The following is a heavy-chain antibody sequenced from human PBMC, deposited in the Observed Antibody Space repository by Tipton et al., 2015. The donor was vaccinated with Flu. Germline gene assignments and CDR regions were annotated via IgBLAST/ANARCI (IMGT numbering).Heavy chain of an antibody. CDR3: ARRDYSNYVSDPKSWFDP. Sequence: SLRLSCAASGFTFSDYWMLWFRQAPGQGLEWVANIRQDGGQEYYLNSVRGRFTISRDNARNLLYLQMDGLRAEDTAVYYCARRDYSNYVSDPKSWFDPWGQGILVTVSS. V-gene: IGHV3-7*01. CDR1: GFTFSDYW. J-gene: IGHJ5*02. CDR2: IRQDGGQE. D-gene: IGHD4-11*01.